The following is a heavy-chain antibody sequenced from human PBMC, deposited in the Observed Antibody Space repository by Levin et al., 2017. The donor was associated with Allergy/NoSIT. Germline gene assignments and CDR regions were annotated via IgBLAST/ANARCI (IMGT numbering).Heavy chain of an antibody. CDR1: GLPFSSYA. CDR3: AKLVGAGGYHKPPSDY. J-gene: IGHJ4*02. V-gene: IGHV3-23*01. Sequence: GESLKISCVASGLPFSSYAMSWVRQAPGKGLEWVSVISDSSVYTYYADSVKGRFTISRDNSKNTLYLQMNSLRAEDTAVYYCAKLVGAGGYHKPPSDYWGQGPLVAVSS. CDR2: ISDSSVYT. D-gene: IGHD3-10*01.